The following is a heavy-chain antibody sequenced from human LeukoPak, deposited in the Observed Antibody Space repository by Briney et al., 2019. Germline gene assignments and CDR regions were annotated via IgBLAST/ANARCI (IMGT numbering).Heavy chain of an antibody. D-gene: IGHD5-12*01. Sequence: PSETLSLTCTVSGGSISSYYWSWIRQPPGKGLEWIGYIYYSGSTNYNPSLKSRVTISVDTSKNQFSLKLSSVTAADTAVYYCARGNGGYVPNWFDPWGQGTLVTVSS. CDR2: IYYSGST. CDR1: GGSISSYY. V-gene: IGHV4-59*01. CDR3: ARGNGGYVPNWFDP. J-gene: IGHJ5*02.